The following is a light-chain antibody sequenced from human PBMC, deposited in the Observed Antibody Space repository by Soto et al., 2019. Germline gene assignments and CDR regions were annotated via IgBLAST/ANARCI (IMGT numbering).Light chain of an antibody. Sequence: DIQLTQSPAFLSASVGDRVTITCRASQGISSYLAWYQQKPGKAPKLLIYAASTLRSGVPSRFSGSGSGTEFTLTISSLQSEDFATYYCQQHNSYPRLTFGGGTKVEMK. CDR3: QQHNSYPRLT. CDR1: QGISSY. CDR2: AAS. J-gene: IGKJ4*01. V-gene: IGKV1-9*01.